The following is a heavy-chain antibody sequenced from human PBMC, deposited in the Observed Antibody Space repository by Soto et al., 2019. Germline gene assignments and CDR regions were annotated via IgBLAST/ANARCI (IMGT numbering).Heavy chain of an antibody. J-gene: IGHJ6*02. CDR2: ISYDGSNK. Sequence: SGGSLRLSCAASGFTFSSYAMHWVRQAPGKGLEWVAGISYDGSNKYYADSVKGRFTISRDNSKNTLYLQMNSLRAEDTAVYYCAKESSSYAYYGMDVWGQGTTVTVSS. D-gene: IGHD6-6*01. CDR3: AKESSSYAYYGMDV. V-gene: IGHV3-30-3*01. CDR1: GFTFSSYA.